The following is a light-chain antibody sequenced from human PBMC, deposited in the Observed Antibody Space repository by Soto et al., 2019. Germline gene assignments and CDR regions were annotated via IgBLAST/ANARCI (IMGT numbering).Light chain of an antibody. CDR3: QQYYSYPQT. J-gene: IGKJ5*01. V-gene: IGKV1-8*01. Sequence: AIRMTQSPSSLSASTGDRVTITCRASQGISSYLAWYQQKPGKAPKLLIYAASTLQSGVPSRFSGSGSGTDFTLTISCLQSEDFATSYCQQYYSYPQTFGQGTRLEIK. CDR1: QGISSY. CDR2: AAS.